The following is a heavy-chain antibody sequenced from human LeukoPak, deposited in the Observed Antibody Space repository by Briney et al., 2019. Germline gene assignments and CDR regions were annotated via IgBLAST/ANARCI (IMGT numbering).Heavy chain of an antibody. V-gene: IGHV3-7*01. D-gene: IGHD3-10*01. CDR2: IKQDGSEK. J-gene: IGHJ3*02. CDR3: ARDLIPGRAFGI. Sequence: PGGSLRLSCAASGFTFSSYWTSWVRQAPGKGLEWVANIKQDGSEKYYVDSVKGRFTISRDNAKNSLYLQMNSLRAEDTAVYYCARDLIPGRAFGIWGQGTMVTVSS. CDR1: GFTFSSYW.